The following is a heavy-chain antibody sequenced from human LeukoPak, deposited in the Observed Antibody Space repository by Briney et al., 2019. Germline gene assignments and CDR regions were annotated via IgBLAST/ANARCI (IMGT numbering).Heavy chain of an antibody. Sequence: GGSVRLSCAASGFTFSSYAMSWVRQAPGKGRVGGSAISGSGGSTYYADSVKGRFTISRDNFKNTLYLQMNSFSAEYTSVTAGDTAVCCGGRGYFLDSWGRGTLVTVSS. CDR3: DTAVCCGGRGYFLDS. CDR2: ISGSGGST. V-gene: IGHV3-23*01. CDR1: GFTFSSYA. D-gene: IGHD2-15*01. J-gene: IGHJ4*02.